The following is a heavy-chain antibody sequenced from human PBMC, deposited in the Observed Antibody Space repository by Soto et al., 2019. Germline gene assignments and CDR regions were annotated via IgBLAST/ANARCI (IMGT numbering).Heavy chain of an antibody. CDR3: ARDREKYCSGGSCYDQNDAFDI. Sequence: GGSLRLSCAASGFTFSSYSMNWVRQAPGKGLEWVSPISSSSSYIYYADSVKGRFTISRDNAKNSLYLQMNSLRAEDTAVYYCARDREKYCSGGSCYDQNDAFDIWGQGTMVTVSS. V-gene: IGHV3-21*01. J-gene: IGHJ3*02. D-gene: IGHD2-15*01. CDR2: ISSSSSYI. CDR1: GFTFSSYS.